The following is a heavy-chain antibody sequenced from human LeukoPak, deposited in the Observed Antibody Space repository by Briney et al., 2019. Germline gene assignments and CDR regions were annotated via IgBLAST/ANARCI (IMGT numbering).Heavy chain of an antibody. J-gene: IGHJ6*03. CDR3: AREKWELLGEFSYYFDL. V-gene: IGHV4-59*01. D-gene: IGHD1-7*01. Sequence: SESLSVTSVVSGGSISIYYWCWIRQGPRKGLWWIGFVPPGGSTNYNPSLQSRVSISLDTSKNQFSLTLRSVTAADTAVYFCAREKWELLGEFSYYFDLWGKGTTVTVSS. CDR1: GGSISIYY. CDR2: VPPGGST.